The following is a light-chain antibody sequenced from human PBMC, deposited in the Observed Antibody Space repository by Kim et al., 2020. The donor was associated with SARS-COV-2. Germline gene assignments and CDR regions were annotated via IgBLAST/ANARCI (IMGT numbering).Light chain of an antibody. CDR1: ALPKQY. V-gene: IGLV3-25*03. CDR3: QSADSTGVYV. J-gene: IGLJ1*01. CDR2: KDT. Sequence: SYELTQPPSVSVSPGQTARITCSGDALPKQYAYWYQQKPGQAPVLLIYKDTERSSGIPERFSGSSSGTTVTLTISGVQAQDEADYYCQSADSTGVYVFGT.